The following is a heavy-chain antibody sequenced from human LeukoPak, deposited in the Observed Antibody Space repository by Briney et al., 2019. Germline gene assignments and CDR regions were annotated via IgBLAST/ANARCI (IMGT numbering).Heavy chain of an antibody. J-gene: IGHJ4*02. D-gene: IGHD2-2*01. CDR3: AREQGYCSSTSCYELVATIPTHFDY. V-gene: IGHV3-30*04. CDR1: GFTFSSYA. Sequence: GRSLRLSCAASGFTFSSYAMHWVRQAPGKGLEWVAVISYDGSNKYYADSVKGRFTISRDNSKNTLYLQMNSLRAEDTAVYYCAREQGYCSSTSCYELVATIPTHFDYWGQGTLVTVSS. CDR2: ISYDGSNK.